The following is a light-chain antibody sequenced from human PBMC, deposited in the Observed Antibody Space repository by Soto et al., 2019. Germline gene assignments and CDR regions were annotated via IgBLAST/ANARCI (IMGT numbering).Light chain of an antibody. Sequence: EIVLTQSPATLSLSPGERATLSCRASQSVSSYLAWYQQKPGQAPRLLIYDASNRANGIPARFSGSGSGTDLTLTISSLEPEDFAVYDCQQRSNWPPRTFGQGTKVDIK. J-gene: IGKJ1*01. CDR3: QQRSNWPPRT. CDR1: QSVSSY. CDR2: DAS. V-gene: IGKV3-11*01.